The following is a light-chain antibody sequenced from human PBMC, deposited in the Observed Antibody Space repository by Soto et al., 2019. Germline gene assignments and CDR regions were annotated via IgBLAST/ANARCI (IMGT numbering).Light chain of an antibody. CDR2: DDS. CDR1: TSDVGVYKY. Sequence: QSVLTQPASVSGSPGQSIAISCTGTTSDVGVYKYVSWYQQHPGKVPKLMIYDDSHRPSGVSDRFSGSKSGNTASLSISGLQAEDEADYYCSSYTSSSTLVLFGGGTKVTVL. CDR3: SSYTSSSTLVL. J-gene: IGLJ2*01. V-gene: IGLV2-14*03.